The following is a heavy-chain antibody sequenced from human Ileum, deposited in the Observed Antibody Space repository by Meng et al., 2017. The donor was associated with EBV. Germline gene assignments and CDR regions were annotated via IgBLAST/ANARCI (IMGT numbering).Heavy chain of an antibody. Sequence: QVQEVQSGAEVKKPEPSVKGSCKSSCYNFSIHAISWLRQAPGQGLEWIGWISTYNGDTNYEQKLQDRVTITTDTSTSTAYMELRSLRSDDTAMYYCARDPSNSAGRRTYFDYWGQGTLVTVSS. D-gene: IGHD3-10*01. CDR3: ARDPSNSAGRRTYFDY. V-gene: IGHV1-18*01. CDR1: CYNFSIHA. CDR2: ISTYNGDT. J-gene: IGHJ4*02.